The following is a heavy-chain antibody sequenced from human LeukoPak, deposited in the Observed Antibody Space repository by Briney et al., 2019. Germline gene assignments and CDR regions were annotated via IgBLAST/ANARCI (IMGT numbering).Heavy chain of an antibody. Sequence: PGGSLRLSCAASGFTFSSYSMDWVRQAPGKGLEWVAVISYDGSNKYYADSVKGRFTISRDNSKNTLYLQMNSLRAEDTAVYYCAKVLRSSSWSSFFYWGQGTLVTVSS. CDR2: ISYDGSNK. V-gene: IGHV3-30*18. CDR3: AKVLRSSSWSSFFY. CDR1: GFTFSSYS. J-gene: IGHJ4*02. D-gene: IGHD6-13*01.